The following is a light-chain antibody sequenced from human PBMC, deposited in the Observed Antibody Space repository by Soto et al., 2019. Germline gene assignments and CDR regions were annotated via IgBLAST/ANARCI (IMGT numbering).Light chain of an antibody. J-gene: IGLJ1*01. CDR1: SGHSSYA. V-gene: IGLV4-69*01. CDR2: INSDGSH. Sequence: QLVLTQSPSASASLGASVKFICTLSSGHSSYAIAWHQQQPEKGPRYLMKINSDGSHSKGDGIPDRFSGSSSGAERYLTICSLQSEDEADYYCQTWGTGIRVFGTGTKVTVL. CDR3: QTWGTGIRV.